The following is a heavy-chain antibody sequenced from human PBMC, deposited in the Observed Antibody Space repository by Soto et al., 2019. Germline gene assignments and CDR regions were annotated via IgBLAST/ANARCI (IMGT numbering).Heavy chain of an antibody. V-gene: IGHV3-23*01. CDR2: ISGSGGST. D-gene: IGHD6-13*01. CDR3: AKDRARHYSSSWQGDY. J-gene: IGHJ4*02. CDR1: GFTFSSYA. Sequence: EVQLLESGGGLVQPGGSLRLSCAASGFTFSSYAMSWVRQAPGKGLEWVSAISGSGGSTYYADSLKGRFTIPRDNPKHTLYLQMNSLRAEDTAVYYCAKDRARHYSSSWQGDYWGQGTLVTVSS.